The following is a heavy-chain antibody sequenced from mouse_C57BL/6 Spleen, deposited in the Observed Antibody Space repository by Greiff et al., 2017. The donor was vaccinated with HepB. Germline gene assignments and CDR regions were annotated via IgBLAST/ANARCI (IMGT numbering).Heavy chain of an antibody. V-gene: IGHV5-4*03. CDR1: GFTFSSYA. Sequence: DVMLVESGGGLVKPGGSLKLSCAASGFTFSSYAMSWVRQTPEKRLEWVATISDGGSYTYYPDNVKGRFTISRDNAKNNLYLQMSHLKSEDTAMYYCARSDYYGTSFAYWGQGTLVTVSA. CDR2: ISDGGSYT. D-gene: IGHD1-1*01. J-gene: IGHJ3*01. CDR3: ARSDYYGTSFAY.